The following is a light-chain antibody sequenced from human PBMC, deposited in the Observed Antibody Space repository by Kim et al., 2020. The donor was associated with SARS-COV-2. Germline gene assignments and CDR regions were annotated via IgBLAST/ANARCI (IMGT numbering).Light chain of an antibody. J-gene: IGKJ2*01. V-gene: IGKV1-16*02. CDR2: GAS. CDR3: QQYNGYPYT. CDR1: QGINNY. Sequence: DIQMTQSPSSLSASVGDRITMTCRASQGINNYLAWFQQRPGRAPRSLIYGASNLQSGVPSKFSGSGFGTDFTLTITNLQPEDFETYYCQQYNGYPYTFGQGTKLEI.